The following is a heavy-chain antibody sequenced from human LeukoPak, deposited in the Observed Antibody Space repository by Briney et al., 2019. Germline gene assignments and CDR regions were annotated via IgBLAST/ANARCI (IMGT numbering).Heavy chain of an antibody. J-gene: IGHJ6*03. CDR3: ARGDYGYYYYCMDV. CDR1: GGSISSSSYY. D-gene: IGHD4-17*01. V-gene: IGHV4-39*01. CDR2: IYYSGST. Sequence: SETLSLTCTVSGGSISSSSYYWGWIRQPPGKGLEWIGSIYYSGSTYYNPSLKSRVTISVDTSKNQFSLKLSSVTAADTAVYYCARGDYGYYYYCMDVWGKGTTVTVSS.